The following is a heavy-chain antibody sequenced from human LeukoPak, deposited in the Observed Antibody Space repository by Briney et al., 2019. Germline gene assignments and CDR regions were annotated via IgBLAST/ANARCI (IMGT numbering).Heavy chain of an antibody. J-gene: IGHJ6*02. Sequence: SETLSLTCTVYGGSFSGYYWSWIRQPPGKGLEWIGEIYHSGSTNYNSSLKSRLTISVDTSKNQFSLKLSSVTAADTAVYYCARGLLQEWLQTFYYNYGMDVWGQGTTVTVSS. CDR3: ARGLLQEWLQTFYYNYGMDV. CDR1: GGSFSGYY. CDR2: IYHSGST. V-gene: IGHV4-34*01. D-gene: IGHD5-18*01.